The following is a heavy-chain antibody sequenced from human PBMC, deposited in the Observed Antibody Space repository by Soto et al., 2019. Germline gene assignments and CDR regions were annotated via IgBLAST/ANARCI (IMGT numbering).Heavy chain of an antibody. Sequence: SETLSLTCTVSGGSISSGGYYWSWIRQHPGKGLEWIGYIYYSGSTYYNPSLKSRVTISVDTSKNQFSLKLNSVTPEDTAVYYCARNAVVAATRYYYYGMDVWGQGTTVTVSS. CDR1: GGSISSGGYY. CDR3: ARNAVVAATRYYYYGMDV. CDR2: IYYSGST. D-gene: IGHD2-15*01. V-gene: IGHV4-31*03. J-gene: IGHJ6*02.